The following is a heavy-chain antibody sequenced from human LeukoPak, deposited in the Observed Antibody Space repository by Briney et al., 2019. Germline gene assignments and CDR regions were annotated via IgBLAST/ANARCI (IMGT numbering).Heavy chain of an antibody. V-gene: IGHV4-59*01. CDR1: GGSISSYY. Sequence: SETLSLTCTVSGGSISSYYWSWIRQPPGKGLEWIGYIYYSGSTNYNPSLKSRVTISVDTSKNQFSLRLSSVTAADTAVYYCARGAYYYDSSDFHYRYFQYWGQGTLVTVSS. J-gene: IGHJ1*01. D-gene: IGHD3-22*01. CDR3: ARGAYYYDSSDFHYRYFQY. CDR2: IYYSGST.